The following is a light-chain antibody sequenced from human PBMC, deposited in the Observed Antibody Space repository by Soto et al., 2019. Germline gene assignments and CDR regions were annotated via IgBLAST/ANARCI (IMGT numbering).Light chain of an antibody. Sequence: DIQMTQSPSSVSASVGDRVIISCRASQDIDRWLAWFQHKPGKAPKLLISTASSLQSGVPSRFSRNGSGTDFTLTIASLQFEDFATYYGLQSDTFPYTFGLGTKLEIK. V-gene: IGKV1D-12*01. CDR3: LQSDTFPYT. CDR2: TAS. J-gene: IGKJ2*01. CDR1: QDIDRW.